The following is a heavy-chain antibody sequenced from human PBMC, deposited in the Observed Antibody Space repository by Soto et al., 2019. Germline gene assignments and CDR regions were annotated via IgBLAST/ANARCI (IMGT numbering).Heavy chain of an antibody. D-gene: IGHD4-17*01. CDR3: ARDHYYGDYTPLDY. V-gene: IGHV1-2*02. Sequence: ASVKVSCKASGYTFTGYYMHWVRQAPGQGLEWMGWINPNSGGTNYAQKFQGRVTMTRDTSISTAYMELSRLRSDDTAVYYCARDHYYGDYTPLDYWGQGTMVTVSS. CDR1: GYTFTGYY. CDR2: INPNSGGT. J-gene: IGHJ4*02.